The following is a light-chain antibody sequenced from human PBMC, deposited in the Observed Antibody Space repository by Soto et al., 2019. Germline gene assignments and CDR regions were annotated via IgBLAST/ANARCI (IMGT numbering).Light chain of an antibody. CDR3: QQCNNWPWT. V-gene: IGKV3-15*01. CDR2: GTS. Sequence: TQFPGTLSASPGERVILSCRASQSVRGDLAWFQQKPGRSPRLLIYGTSTRASGVPDRFSGSGSGTDFTLTINSLQSEDFAVYFCQQCNNWPWTFGPGTKVEIK. CDR1: QSVRGD. J-gene: IGKJ1*01.